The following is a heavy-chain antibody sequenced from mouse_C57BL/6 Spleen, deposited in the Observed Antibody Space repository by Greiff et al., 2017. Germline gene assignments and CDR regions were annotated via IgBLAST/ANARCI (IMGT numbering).Heavy chain of an antibody. CDR2: IWSDGST. Sequence: QVQLKQSGPGLVAPSQSLSITCTVSGFSLTSYGVHWVRQPPGKGLEWLVVIWSDGSTTYNSALKSRLSISKDNSKSQVFLKMNSLQTDDTAMYYCARHRLNHTGAMDYWGQGTSVTVSS. CDR3: ARHRLNHTGAMDY. CDR1: GFSLTSYG. J-gene: IGHJ4*01. V-gene: IGHV2-6-1*01.